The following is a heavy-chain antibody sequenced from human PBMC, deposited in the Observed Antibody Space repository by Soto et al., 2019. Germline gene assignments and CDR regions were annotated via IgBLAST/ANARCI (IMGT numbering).Heavy chain of an antibody. Sequence: PGGSLRLSCAASGFTFSNAWMSWVRQAPGKGLEWVGRIKSKTDGGTTDYAAPVKGRFTISRDDSKNTLYLQMNSLKTEDTAVYYCTTGGLRATMVRGSVGMIPYYYYMDVWGKGTTVTVSS. V-gene: IGHV3-15*01. J-gene: IGHJ6*03. CDR3: TTGGLRATMVRGSVGMIPYYYYMDV. CDR2: IKSKTDGGTT. D-gene: IGHD3-10*01. CDR1: GFTFSNAW.